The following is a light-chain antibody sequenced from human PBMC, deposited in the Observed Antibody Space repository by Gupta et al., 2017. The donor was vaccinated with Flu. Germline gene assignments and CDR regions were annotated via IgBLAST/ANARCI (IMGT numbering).Light chain of an antibody. CDR3: QQYKDYPLT. V-gene: IGKV1-5*03. Sequence: LSTLSASVGDRVTITCRASQSINSWLGWYQQKTGRAPKLLIYKASSLQSGVPSRFSGSGSGTEFTLTISSLQPDDFGTYYCQQYKDYPLTFGGGTKVEIE. CDR1: QSINSW. J-gene: IGKJ4*01. CDR2: KAS.